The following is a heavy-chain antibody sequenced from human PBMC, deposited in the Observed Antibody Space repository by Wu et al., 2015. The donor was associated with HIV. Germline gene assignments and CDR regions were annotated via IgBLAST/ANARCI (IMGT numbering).Heavy chain of an antibody. V-gene: IGHV4-34*01. CDR1: GGSFSGYY. J-gene: IGHJ5*02. D-gene: IGHD5-12*01. CDR2: INHSGST. Sequence: QVQLQQWGAGLLKPSETLSLTCAVYGGSFSGYYWSWIRQPPGKGLEWIGEINHSGSTNYNPSLKSRVTISVDTSKNQFSLKLSSVTAADTAVYYCARAGKRLRLKWFDPWGQGTLVTVSS. CDR3: ARAGKRLRLKWFDP.